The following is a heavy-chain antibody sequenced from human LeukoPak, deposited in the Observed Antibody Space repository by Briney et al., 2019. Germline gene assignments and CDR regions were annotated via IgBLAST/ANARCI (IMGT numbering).Heavy chain of an antibody. V-gene: IGHV3-23*01. J-gene: IGHJ4*02. CDR2: ISGSGGST. D-gene: IGHD5-18*01. CDR3: AKVAWIQLWFAADY. CDR1: GLTFSSYA. Sequence: PGGSLRLSCAASGLTFSSYAMSWVRQAPGKGLEWVSAISGSGGSTYYADSVKGRFTISRDNSKNTLYLQMNSLRAEDTAVYYCAKVAWIQLWFAADYWGQGTLVTVSS.